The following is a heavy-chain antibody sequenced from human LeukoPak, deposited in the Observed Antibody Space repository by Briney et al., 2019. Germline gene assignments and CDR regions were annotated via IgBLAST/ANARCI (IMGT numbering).Heavy chain of an antibody. V-gene: IGHV4-59*01. CDR3: TRGITLFGVVASDAFDM. CDR2: IYYSGTT. D-gene: IGHD3-3*01. J-gene: IGHJ3*02. CDR1: GASISRYY. Sequence: SETLSLTCTVSGASISRYYWSWIRQPPGKELEWIGYIYYSGTTNYNPSLKSRVTISVDTSKNQVSLKLSSVTAADTAVYYCTRGITLFGVVASDAFDMWGPGTIVTVSS.